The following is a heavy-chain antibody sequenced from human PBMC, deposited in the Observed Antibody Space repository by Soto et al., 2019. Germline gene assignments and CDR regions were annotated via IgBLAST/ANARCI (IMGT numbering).Heavy chain of an antibody. Sequence: PSQTLSLTCAISGDSVSSNSAAWNWIRQSPSRGLEWLGRTYYRSKWYNDYAVSVKSRITINPDTSKNQFSLQLNSVTPEDTAVYYCARASGIAAAGNPYYYYYGMDXWGQGTTVTVSS. CDR1: GDSVSSNSAA. CDR3: ARASGIAAAGNPYYYYYGMDX. J-gene: IGHJ6*02. D-gene: IGHD6-13*01. CDR2: TYYRSKWYN. V-gene: IGHV6-1*01.